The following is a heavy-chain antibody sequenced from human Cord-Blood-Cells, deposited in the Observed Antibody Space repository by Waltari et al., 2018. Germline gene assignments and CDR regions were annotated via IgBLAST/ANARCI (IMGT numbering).Heavy chain of an antibody. Sequence: QVQLVQSGAEVKKPGSSVKVSCKASGGTFSSYAISWVRQAPGQGLEWMGSISPSLGIANYARKFQGRVTITADKSTSTAYMELSSLRSEDTAVYYCARGDILTGYYFDYWGQGTLVTVSS. CDR1: GGTFSSYA. D-gene: IGHD3-9*01. CDR3: ARGDILTGYYFDY. V-gene: IGHV1-69*09. CDR2: ISPSLGIA. J-gene: IGHJ4*02.